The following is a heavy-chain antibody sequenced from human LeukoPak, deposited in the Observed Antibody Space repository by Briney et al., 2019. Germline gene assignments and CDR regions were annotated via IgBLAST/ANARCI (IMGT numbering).Heavy chain of an antibody. Sequence: GGSLRLSCAASGFTFSSYGMHWVRQAPGKGLGWVAVISYDGSNKYYAESVKGRFTISRDNSKNTLYLQMNSLRAEDTAVYYCVSSYGGYVLDYWGQGTLVIVSS. V-gene: IGHV3-30*03. CDR2: ISYDGSNK. CDR1: GFTFSSYG. D-gene: IGHD5-12*01. J-gene: IGHJ4*02. CDR3: VSSYGGYVLDY.